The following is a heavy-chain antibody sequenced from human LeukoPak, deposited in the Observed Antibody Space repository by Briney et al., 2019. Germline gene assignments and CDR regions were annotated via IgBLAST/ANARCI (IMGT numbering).Heavy chain of an antibody. D-gene: IGHD3-9*01. Sequence: GGSLRLSCAASGFTFSSYAMSWVRQAPGKGLEWVSAISGSGGSTYYADSVKGRFTISRDNSKNTLYLQMNSLRAEDTAVYYCAKDRGYDILTGYYREDYWGQGTLVTVSS. V-gene: IGHV3-23*01. CDR2: ISGSGGST. J-gene: IGHJ4*02. CDR1: GFTFSSYA. CDR3: AKDRGYDILTGYYREDY.